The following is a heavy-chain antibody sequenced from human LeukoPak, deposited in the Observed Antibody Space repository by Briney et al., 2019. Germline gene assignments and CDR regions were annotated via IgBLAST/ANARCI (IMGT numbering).Heavy chain of an antibody. CDR2: INSDGSST. D-gene: IGHD4-17*01. V-gene: IGHV3-74*01. J-gene: IGHJ4*02. Sequence: GGSLRLSCAASGFTFSSYWMHWVRQAPGKGLVWVSRINSDGSSTSYADSVKGRFTISRDNAKNTLYLQLNSLRAEDKAVYYCAREGFYGDYGYWGQGTLSTASS. CDR1: GFTFSSYW. CDR3: AREGFYGDYGY.